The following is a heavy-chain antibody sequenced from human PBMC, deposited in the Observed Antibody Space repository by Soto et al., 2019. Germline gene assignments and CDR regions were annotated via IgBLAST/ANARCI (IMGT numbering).Heavy chain of an antibody. D-gene: IGHD3-3*01. V-gene: IGHV6-1*01. CDR2: TYYRSKWYN. CDR3: ARDQNYDFWSGYWDGMDV. J-gene: IGHJ6*02. CDR1: GDSVFSNSAA. Sequence: PSQTLSLTCAISGDSVFSNSAAWNWIRQSPSRGLEWLGRTYYRSKWYNDYAVSVKSRITINPDTSKNQFSLQLNSVTPEDTAVFYCARDQNYDFWSGYWDGMDVWGQGTTVTVSS.